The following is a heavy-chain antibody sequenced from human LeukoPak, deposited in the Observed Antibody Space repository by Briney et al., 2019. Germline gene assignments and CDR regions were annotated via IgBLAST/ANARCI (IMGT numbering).Heavy chain of an antibody. V-gene: IGHV3-30*02. CDR3: AKEEYYDFWSGYPHLDY. Sequence: GGSLRLSCAASGFTFSSYGMHWVRQAPGKGLEWVAFIRYDGSNKYYADSVKGRFTISRDNSKNTLYLQMNSLRAEDTAVYYCAKEEYYDFWSGYPHLDYWGQGTLVTVSS. D-gene: IGHD3-3*01. CDR1: GFTFSSYG. CDR2: IRYDGSNK. J-gene: IGHJ4*02.